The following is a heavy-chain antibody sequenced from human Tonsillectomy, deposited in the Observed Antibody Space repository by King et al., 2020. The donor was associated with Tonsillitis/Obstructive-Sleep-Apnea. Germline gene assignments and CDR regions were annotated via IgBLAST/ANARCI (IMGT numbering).Heavy chain of an antibody. CDR1: GFTFSSYW. CDR3: ARGGEQWLVRRPIDY. Sequence: VQMVEYGGGLVQPGGSLRLSCAASGFTFSSYWMHWVRQAPGKGLVWVSRINSDGSSTSYADSVKGRFTISRDNAKNTLYLQMNSLRAEDTAVYYCARGGEQWLVRRPIDYWGQGTLATVSS. CDR2: INSDGSST. D-gene: IGHD6-19*01. V-gene: IGHV3-74*01. J-gene: IGHJ4*02.